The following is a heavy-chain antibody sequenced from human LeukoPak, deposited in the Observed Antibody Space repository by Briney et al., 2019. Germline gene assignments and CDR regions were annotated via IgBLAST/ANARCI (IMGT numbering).Heavy chain of an antibody. CDR1: GFTFNDYY. Sequence: PGGSLRLSCAASGFTFNDYYMSWIREAPGKGLECGLYISSSGSTIYYADSVKGRFTLSRDTAKTSMYLQMNSLRAEDTAEYYCARLTVGDIPPIGYWGQGTLVTVSS. CDR2: ISSSGSTI. V-gene: IGHV3-11*04. CDR3: ARLTVGDIPPIGY. D-gene: IGHD1-26*01. J-gene: IGHJ4*02.